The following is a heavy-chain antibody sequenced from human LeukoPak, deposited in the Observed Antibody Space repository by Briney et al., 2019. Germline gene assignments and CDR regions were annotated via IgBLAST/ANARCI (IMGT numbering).Heavy chain of an antibody. V-gene: IGHV4-59*01. Sequence: SETLSLTCAVYGGSFSGYYWSWIRQPPGKGLEWIGYIYYSGSTNYNPSLKSRVTISVDTSKNQFSLKLSSVTAADTAVYFCASGSGYPFDYWGQGTLVTVSS. CDR1: GGSFSGYY. D-gene: IGHD5-12*01. CDR3: ASGSGYPFDY. CDR2: IYYSGST. J-gene: IGHJ4*02.